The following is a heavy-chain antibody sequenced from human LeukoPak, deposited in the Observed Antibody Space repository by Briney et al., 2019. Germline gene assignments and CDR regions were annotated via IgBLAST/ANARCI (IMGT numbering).Heavy chain of an antibody. Sequence: SETPSLTCAVYGGSFSGYYWSWIRQPPGKGLEWIGEINHSGSTNYNPSLKSRVTISVDTSKNQFSLKLSSVTAADTAVYYCALNLLWDAFDIWGQGTMVTVSS. V-gene: IGHV4-34*01. CDR1: GGSFSGYY. CDR3: ALNLLWDAFDI. D-gene: IGHD3-10*01. CDR2: INHSGST. J-gene: IGHJ3*02.